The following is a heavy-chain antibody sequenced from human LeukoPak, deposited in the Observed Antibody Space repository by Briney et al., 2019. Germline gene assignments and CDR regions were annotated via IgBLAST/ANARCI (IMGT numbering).Heavy chain of an antibody. D-gene: IGHD1-26*01. CDR3: ARVRNNGWELLGHDAFDI. J-gene: IGHJ3*02. CDR1: GYTFTSYY. Sequence: ASVKVSCKASGYTFTSYYMHWVRQAPGQGLEWMGIINPSGGSTSYAQKFQGRVTMTRDTSTSTVYMELRSLRFEDTAVYYCARVRNNGWELLGHDAFDIWGQGTMVTVSS. CDR2: INPSGGST. V-gene: IGHV1-46*01.